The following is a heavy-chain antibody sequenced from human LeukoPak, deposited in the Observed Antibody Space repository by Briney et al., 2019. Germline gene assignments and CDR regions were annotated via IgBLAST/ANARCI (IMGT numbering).Heavy chain of an antibody. J-gene: IGHJ4*02. D-gene: IGHD2-21*02. Sequence: ASVKVSCKASGYTFTSYGISWVRQAPGQGLEWMGWINAYNGNTNYAQKLQGRVTMTTDTSTSTAYMELRSLRSDDTAVYYCARETFCGGDCYRAVASDYWGQGTLVTVSS. CDR2: INAYNGNT. V-gene: IGHV1-18*01. CDR1: GYTFTSYG. CDR3: ARETFCGGDCYRAVASDY.